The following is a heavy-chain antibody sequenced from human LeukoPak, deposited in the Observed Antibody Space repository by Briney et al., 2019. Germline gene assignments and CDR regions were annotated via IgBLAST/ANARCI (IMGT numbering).Heavy chain of an antibody. V-gene: IGHV4-59*08. D-gene: IGHD6-13*01. CDR1: GGSFSGYY. J-gene: IGHJ4*02. Sequence: SETLSLTCAVYGGSFSGYYWSWIRQPPGKGLEWIGYIYYSGSTNYNPSLKSRVTISVDTSKNQFSLKLSSVTAADTAVYYCARHRYSVVYYFDYWGQGTLVTVSS. CDR2: IYYSGST. CDR3: ARHRYSVVYYFDY.